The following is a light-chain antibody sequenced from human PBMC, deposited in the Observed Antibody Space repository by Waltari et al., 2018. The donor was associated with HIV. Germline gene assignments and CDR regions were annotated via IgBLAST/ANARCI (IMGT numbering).Light chain of an antibody. CDR1: QSVSSN. CDR2: GAS. J-gene: IGKJ1*01. CDR3: QQYNNWLWT. V-gene: IGKV3D-15*01. Sequence: EIVMTQSPATLSVSPGERATLSCRASQSVSSNLAWYQQKPGQAPRLLIDGASTRATGIPARCSGSGSGTEFTLTISSLQSEDFAVYYCQQYNNWLWTFGQGTKVEIK.